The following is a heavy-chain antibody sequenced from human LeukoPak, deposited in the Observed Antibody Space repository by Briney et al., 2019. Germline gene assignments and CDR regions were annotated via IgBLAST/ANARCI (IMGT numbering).Heavy chain of an antibody. Sequence: GASLRLSCAASGFTFSSYAMSWVRQAPGKGLEWVSAISGSGGSTYYADSVKGRFTISRDNSKNTLYLQMNSLRAEDTAVYYCAKGQKDEDYFDYWGQGTLVTVSS. V-gene: IGHV3-23*01. CDR1: GFTFSSYA. CDR2: ISGSGGST. J-gene: IGHJ4*02. CDR3: AKGQKDEDYFDY.